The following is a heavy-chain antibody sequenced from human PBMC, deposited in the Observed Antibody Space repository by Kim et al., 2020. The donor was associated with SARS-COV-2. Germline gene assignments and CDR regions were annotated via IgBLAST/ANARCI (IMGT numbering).Heavy chain of an antibody. CDR1: GFSLTAFG. CDR2: LAHDESEE. D-gene: IGHD7-27*01. Sequence: GGSLRLSCAASGFSLTAFGMHWVRQAPGKGLEWVAVLAHDESEELYADSVKGRFTISKNISKNMLYLQMNSLRHEDTAVYYCVKDGPKAWGGWKWGQGTRVTVPS. CDR3: VKDGPKAWGGWK. J-gene: IGHJ4*02. V-gene: IGHV3-30*02.